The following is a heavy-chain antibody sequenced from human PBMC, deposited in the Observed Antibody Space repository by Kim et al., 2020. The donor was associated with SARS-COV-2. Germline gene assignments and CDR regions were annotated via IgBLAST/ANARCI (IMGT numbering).Heavy chain of an antibody. CDR1: GDIFSNYA. J-gene: IGHJ4*02. Sequence: SVKVSCKSSGDIFSNYAITWVRQAPGQGLEWMGRIIPILGISNSAQKFQGRVTITADNSTATVFMALSSLRSEDTAVYYCARESEGSFDYWGQGTLV. CDR2: IIPILGIS. CDR3: ARESEGSFDY. V-gene: IGHV1-69*04.